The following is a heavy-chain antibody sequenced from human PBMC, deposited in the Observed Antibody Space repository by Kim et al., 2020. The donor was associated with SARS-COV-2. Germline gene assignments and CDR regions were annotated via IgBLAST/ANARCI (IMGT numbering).Heavy chain of an antibody. Sequence: GGSLRLSCAASGFTFSSYAMSWVRQAPGKGLEWVSVIYSDGSSIYYADSVKGRFTISRDNSKNTVYLQMNSLRAEDTAVYSCAKGGIADGVYDNYWGQGTLVTVSS. V-gene: IGHV3-23*03. D-gene: IGHD3-9*01. J-gene: IGHJ4*02. CDR1: GFTFSSYA. CDR3: AKGGIADGVYDNY. CDR2: IYSDGSSI.